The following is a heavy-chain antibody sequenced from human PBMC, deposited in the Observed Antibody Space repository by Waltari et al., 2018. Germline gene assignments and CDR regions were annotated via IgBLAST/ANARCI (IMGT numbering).Heavy chain of an antibody. D-gene: IGHD6-19*01. Sequence: QVQLVESGGGVVQPGRSLRLSCAASGFSFRMHGMDWVRQAPGKGLEWVAVNWYDGRKKFYADSVKGRFTVSRDNSNNIAFLEMNSLRVEDTAVYYCARWRRTVSGTVAYDLWGQGTMVSVSS. CDR3: ARWRRTVSGTVAYDL. V-gene: IGHV3-33*01. J-gene: IGHJ3*01. CDR2: NWYDGRKK. CDR1: GFSFRMHG.